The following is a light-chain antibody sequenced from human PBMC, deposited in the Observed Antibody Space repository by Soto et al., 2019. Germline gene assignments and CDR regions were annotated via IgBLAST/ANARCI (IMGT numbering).Light chain of an antibody. CDR1: QSVSSSY. V-gene: IGKV3-20*01. CDR2: GAS. J-gene: IGKJ3*01. Sequence: EIVLTQSPGTLSLSPGERATLSCRASQSVSSSYLAWYQQKPGQAPRLLIYGASSRPTGIPARFSGSGSGTDFTLTISRLEPEDFAVYYCQQYGSSPFTFGPGTKVDIK. CDR3: QQYGSSPFT.